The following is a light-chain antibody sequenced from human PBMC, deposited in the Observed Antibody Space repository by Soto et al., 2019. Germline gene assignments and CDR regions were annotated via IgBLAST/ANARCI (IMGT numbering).Light chain of an antibody. CDR1: QGISNY. V-gene: IGKV1-27*01. Sequence: DIQRTQSPSSMSASVGDRVTITCRASQGISNYLAWYQQKPGKVPKLLIYPASTVQSGVPSLVSGSGSGTDFTLTISSLQPEDVATYYCQKYNSAPRTFGQGTKWEIK. CDR3: QKYNSAPRT. J-gene: IGKJ1*01. CDR2: PAS.